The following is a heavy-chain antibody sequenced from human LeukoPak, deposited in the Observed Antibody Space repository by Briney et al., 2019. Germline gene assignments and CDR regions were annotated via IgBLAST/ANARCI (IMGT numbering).Heavy chain of an antibody. CDR1: GFTFSSYA. D-gene: IGHD2-15*01. CDR2: ISGSGGST. V-gene: IGHV3-23*01. Sequence: AGGSLRLSCAASGFTFSSYAMSWVRQAPGKGLEWVSAISGSGGSTYYAESVKGRFTISRDNSKNTLYLQMNSLRAEDTAVYYCAKDVRYCSGGSCYWGQGTLVTVSS. CDR3: AKDVRYCSGGSCY. J-gene: IGHJ4*02.